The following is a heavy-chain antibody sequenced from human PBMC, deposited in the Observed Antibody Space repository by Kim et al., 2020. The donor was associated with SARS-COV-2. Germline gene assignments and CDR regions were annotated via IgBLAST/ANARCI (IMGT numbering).Heavy chain of an antibody. CDR3: ARGGWYDPSHWFDP. CDR2: IGTAGDT. J-gene: IGHJ5*02. Sequence: GGSLRLSCAASGFTFSSYDMHWVRQATGKGLEWVSAIGTAGDTYYPGSVKGRFTISRENAKNYLYLQMNSLRAGDTAVYYCARGGWYDPSHWFDPWGQGTLVTVSS. V-gene: IGHV3-13*01. D-gene: IGHD3-16*01. CDR1: GFTFSSYD.